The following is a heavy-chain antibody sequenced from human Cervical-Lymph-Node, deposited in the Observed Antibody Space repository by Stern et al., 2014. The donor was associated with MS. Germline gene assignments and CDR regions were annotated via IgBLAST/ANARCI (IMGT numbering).Heavy chain of an antibody. V-gene: IGHV3-74*02. J-gene: IGHJ4*02. D-gene: IGHD6-13*01. CDR1: GFTFSYYW. Sequence: EVQLVESGGAVVQPGGSLRLSCAASGFTFSYYWMHWVRQAPGKGLVWVSRINADGSDTSYADPVKGRFTSSRDNGKNTMYLHMDSLRVEDTAVYYCARVAGRASSSREDFDSWGQGTLVTVSS. CDR2: INADGSDT. CDR3: ARVAGRASSSREDFDS.